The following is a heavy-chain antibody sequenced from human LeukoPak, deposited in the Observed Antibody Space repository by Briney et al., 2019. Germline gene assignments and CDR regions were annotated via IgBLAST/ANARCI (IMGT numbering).Heavy chain of an antibody. J-gene: IGHJ6*03. D-gene: IGHD3-3*02. V-gene: IGHV1-69*08. Sequence: SVKVSCKASGGDLNGFSINWVRQAPGQSFEWMGRIIPMFETTNYAKKFQGRLTIMADKSSNTVYLQMTSLRSDDSAIYFCARADGTVLESASEGDARFHNFYMDVWGKGTTVTVSS. CDR3: ARADGTVLESASEGDARFHNFYMDV. CDR2: IIPMFETT. CDR1: GGDLNGFS.